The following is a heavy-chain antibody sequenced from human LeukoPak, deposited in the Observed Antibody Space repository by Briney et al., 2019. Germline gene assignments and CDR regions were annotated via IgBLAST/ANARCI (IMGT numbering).Heavy chain of an antibody. D-gene: IGHD5-18*01. CDR3: AGYGPKEAFDI. J-gene: IGHJ3*02. Sequence: QSGGSLRLSCAASGFTFDDYAMHWVRQTPGKGLEWVSGISWNSGSIDYADSVKGRFTISRDNAKNSLYLQMNSLRAEDTAVYYCAGYGPKEAFDIWGQGTMVTVSS. CDR1: GFTFDDYA. CDR2: ISWNSGSI. V-gene: IGHV3-9*01.